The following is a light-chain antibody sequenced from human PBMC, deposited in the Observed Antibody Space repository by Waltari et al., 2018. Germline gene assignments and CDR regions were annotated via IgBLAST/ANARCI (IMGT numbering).Light chain of an antibody. CDR1: SSDAVCYNL. CDR2: EVS. J-gene: IGLJ2*01. CDR3: CSYAGSSTL. Sequence: QSALTQPAPVSGSPGQSITISCTGPSSDAVCYNLVSWYQQHPGKAPKLMIYEVSKRPSGVSNRFSGSKSGNTASLTISGLQAEDEADYYCCSYAGSSTLFGGGTKLTVL. V-gene: IGLV2-23*02.